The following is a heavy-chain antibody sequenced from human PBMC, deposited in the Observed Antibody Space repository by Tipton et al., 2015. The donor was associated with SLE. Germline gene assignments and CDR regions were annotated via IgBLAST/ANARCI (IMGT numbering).Heavy chain of an antibody. CDR3: ARHRGDFDY. J-gene: IGHJ4*01. CDR1: GDSISTGPYY. V-gene: IGHV4-39*07. CDR2: LFYSGSS. Sequence: TLSLTCIVSGDSISTGPYYWGWIRQPPGKGLEWIGSLFYSGSSYYNPSLKSRVTISADTSKNHFSLRLSSVTAADTAVYYCARHRGDFDYWGHGALVTVSS. D-gene: IGHD3-16*01.